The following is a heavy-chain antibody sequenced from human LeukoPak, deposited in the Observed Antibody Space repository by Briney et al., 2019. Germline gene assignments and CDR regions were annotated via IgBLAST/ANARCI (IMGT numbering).Heavy chain of an antibody. J-gene: IGHJ3*02. V-gene: IGHV4-34*01. Sequence: SETLSLTCAVYGGSYSGYYWSWIRQPPGKGLEWIGEINHSGSTNYNPSLKSRVTISVDTSKNQFSLKLSSVTAADTAVYYCARAAGTGTFDIWGQGTMVTVSS. D-gene: IGHD6-19*01. CDR2: INHSGST. CDR3: ARAAGTGTFDI. CDR1: GGSYSGYY.